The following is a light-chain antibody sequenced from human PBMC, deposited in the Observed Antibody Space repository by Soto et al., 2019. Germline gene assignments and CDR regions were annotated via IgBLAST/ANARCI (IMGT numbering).Light chain of an antibody. Sequence: ETVLTQSPATLSLSPGERATLSCRASQNVDIYLAWCQQKPGQAPRLLIYDASNRATGVPPRFSGSGSGTDFTLTISSLEPEDFALYYCQQRRNWPPLTFGQGTRLEIK. CDR1: QNVDIY. V-gene: IGKV3-11*01. CDR2: DAS. CDR3: QQRRNWPPLT. J-gene: IGKJ5*01.